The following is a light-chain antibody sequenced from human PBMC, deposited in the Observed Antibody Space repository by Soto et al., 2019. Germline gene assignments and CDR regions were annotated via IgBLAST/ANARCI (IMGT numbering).Light chain of an antibody. CDR1: QTISSS. V-gene: IGKV1-5*03. CDR3: QHYNSYSEA. J-gene: IGKJ1*01. Sequence: DIHMSQSPSTLSACVGDRVTITCRACQTISSSVAWYQQKPGKAPKLLIYKASTLKSGVPSRFSGSGSGTEFTLTISSLQPDDFATYYCQHYNSYSEAFGQGTKVDIK. CDR2: KAS.